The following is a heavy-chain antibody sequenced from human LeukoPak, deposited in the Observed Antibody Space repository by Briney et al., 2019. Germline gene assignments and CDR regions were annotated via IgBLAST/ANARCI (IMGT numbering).Heavy chain of an antibody. CDR2: INHSGST. CDR1: GGSFSGYY. Sequence: SETLSLTCAVYGGSFSGYYWSWIRQPPGKGLEWIGEINHSGSTNYNPSLKSRVTIPVDTSKNQFSLKLSSVTAADTAVYYCARGRGSGWGYWGQGTLVTVSS. J-gene: IGHJ4*02. CDR3: ARGRGSGWGY. D-gene: IGHD6-19*01. V-gene: IGHV4-34*01.